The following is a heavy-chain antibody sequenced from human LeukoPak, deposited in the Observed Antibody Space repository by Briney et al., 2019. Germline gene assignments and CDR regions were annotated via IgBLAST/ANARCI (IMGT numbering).Heavy chain of an antibody. CDR3: ASSNEFYYDTSTYVDY. Sequence: PGGSLRLSCVASGFTFSSYWMSWVRQAPGKGLEWVANIKQDGSEKYYVDSVKGRFTISRDNSRNTLYLQMNSLKPEDTAVYYCASSNEFYYDTSTYVDYWGQGTLVTVSS. V-gene: IGHV3-7*01. J-gene: IGHJ4*02. CDR2: IKQDGSEK. D-gene: IGHD3-22*01. CDR1: GFTFSSYW.